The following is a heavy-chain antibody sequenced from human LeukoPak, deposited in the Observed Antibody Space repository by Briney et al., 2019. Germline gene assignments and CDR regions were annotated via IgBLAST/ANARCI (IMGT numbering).Heavy chain of an antibody. CDR3: ARTYYYDSSGSYYFDY. CDR2: INPNSGGT. CDR1: GYTFTGYY. V-gene: IGHV1-2*02. Sequence: ASVKVSCKASGYTFTGYYMHWVRQAPGQGLEWMGWINPNSGGTNYAQKFQGRVTMTRDASISTACMELSRLRSDDTAVYYCARTYYYDSSGSYYFDYWGQGTLVAVPS. D-gene: IGHD3-22*01. J-gene: IGHJ4*02.